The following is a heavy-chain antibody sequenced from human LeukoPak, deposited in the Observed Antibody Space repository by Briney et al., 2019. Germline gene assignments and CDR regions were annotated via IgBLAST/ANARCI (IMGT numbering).Heavy chain of an antibody. D-gene: IGHD6-13*01. CDR3: GRRPGGIAAAGPFDY. CDR2: INAYNGNT. Sequence: ASVKVSCKASGYTFTSYGISWVRQAPGQGREGMGWINAYNGNTNYAQKLQGRVTMTTDTSTSTAYMELRSRRSDGPARYLFGRRPGGIAAAGPFDYWGQDTLLTVSS. CDR1: GYTFTSYG. V-gene: IGHV1-18*01. J-gene: IGHJ4*02.